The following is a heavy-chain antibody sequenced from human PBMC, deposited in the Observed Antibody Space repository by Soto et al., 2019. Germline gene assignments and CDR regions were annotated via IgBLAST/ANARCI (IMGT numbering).Heavy chain of an antibody. V-gene: IGHV4-31*03. CDR3: AISRGY. CDR2: IYYSGST. D-gene: IGHD3-3*02. CDR1: GGSISSGGYY. J-gene: IGHJ4*02. Sequence: QVQLQESGPGLVKPSQTLSLTCTVSGGSISSGGYYWSWIRQHPGKGLEWIGNIYYSGSTYYNPSLNGRVTTSVASPNTQFSLRLRSVTAADTAVYYCAISRGYWGQGTLVTVSS.